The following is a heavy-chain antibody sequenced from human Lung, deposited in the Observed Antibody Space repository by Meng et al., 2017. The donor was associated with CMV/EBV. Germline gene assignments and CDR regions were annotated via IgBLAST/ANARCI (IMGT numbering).Heavy chain of an antibody. J-gene: IGHJ6*02. D-gene: IGHD2-2*01. CDR3: ARSVGNTKSYNYYGMDV. CDR1: GCXISNSNHC. Sequence: SXTXSLXCTASGCXISNSNHCWVWIRQPPGKGLESIVTMYYSGITYYNPSLKARVTMSADTSKNQFSLRLTSVTAADTAMYYCARSVGNTKSYNYYGMDVXGHGXTVTVSS. CDR2: MYYSGIT. V-gene: IGHV4-39*07.